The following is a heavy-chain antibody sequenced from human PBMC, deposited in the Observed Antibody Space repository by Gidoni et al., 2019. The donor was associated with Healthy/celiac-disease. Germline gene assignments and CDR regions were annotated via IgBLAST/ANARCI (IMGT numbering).Heavy chain of an antibody. J-gene: IGHJ3*02. D-gene: IGHD2-2*02. CDR3: ARRRGYCSSTSCYNDAFDI. CDR1: GGTFSSYA. Sequence: QVQLVQSGAEVKKPGSSVKVSCKASGGTFSSYAISWVRQAPGQGREWMGGIIPIFGTANDAQKFQGRVTITADESTSTAYMELSSLRSEDTAVYYCARRRGYCSSTSCYNDAFDIWGQGTMVTVSS. V-gene: IGHV1-69*01. CDR2: IIPIFGTA.